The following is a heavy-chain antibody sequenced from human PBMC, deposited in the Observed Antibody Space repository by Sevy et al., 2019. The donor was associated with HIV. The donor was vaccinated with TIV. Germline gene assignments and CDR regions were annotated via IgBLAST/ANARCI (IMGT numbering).Heavy chain of an antibody. CDR3: ARGKSGYGYALNY. D-gene: IGHD5-18*01. CDR2: IHSDDTT. V-gene: IGHV3-66*01. Sequence: GGSLRLSCAASGFTVNSNYMTWVRQAPGKGLEGVSVIHSDDTTYHADSVKDRITISRDNFKNTLYLHMSSLRAEDTAVYYGARGKSGYGYALNYWGQGTLVTVSS. CDR1: GFTVNSNY. J-gene: IGHJ4*02.